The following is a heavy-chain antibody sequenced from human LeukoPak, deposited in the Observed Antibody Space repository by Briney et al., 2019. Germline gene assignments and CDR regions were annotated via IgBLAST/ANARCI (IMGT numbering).Heavy chain of an antibody. J-gene: IGHJ4*02. D-gene: IGHD3-22*01. CDR3: AKGGYYDSSGYGAGYYFDY. CDR1: GFTFSSYA. V-gene: IGHV3-23*01. CDR2: ISGSGGRT. Sequence: GGSLRLSCAASGFTFSSYAMSWVRQAPGKGLEWVSAISGSGGRTYYADSVKGRFTISRDNSKSTVYLQMNSLGAEDTAVYYCAKGGYYDSSGYGAGYYFDYWGQGTLVTVSS.